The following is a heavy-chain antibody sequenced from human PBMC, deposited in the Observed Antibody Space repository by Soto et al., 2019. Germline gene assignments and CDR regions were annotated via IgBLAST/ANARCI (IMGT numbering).Heavy chain of an antibody. Sequence: QVQLVQSGAEVKKPGSSVKVSCKASGGTFSSYAISWVRQAPGQGLEWMGGIIPIFGTANYAQKFQGRVTSTADESTSTAYMELSSLRSEDTAMYYFARGGVTTYYFDYWGQGTLVTGSS. CDR1: GGTFSSYA. CDR3: ARGGVTTYYFDY. J-gene: IGHJ4*02. V-gene: IGHV1-69*01. D-gene: IGHD4-17*01. CDR2: IIPIFGTA.